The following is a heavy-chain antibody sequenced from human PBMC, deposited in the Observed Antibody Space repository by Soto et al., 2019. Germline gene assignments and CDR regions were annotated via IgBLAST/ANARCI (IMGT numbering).Heavy chain of an antibody. J-gene: IGHJ3*02. CDR1: GGSTSSGGYF. V-gene: IGHV4-31*03. Sequence: QVQLQESGPGLVKPSQTLSLTCTVSGGSTSSGGYFWSWIRQHPGKGLEGIGYIDYSGSTYYSPSLKSRSSMSIDTSKNQFSLKLNSVTAADTAMYYCARVSTYDASGDYYHFGHGGAFDIWGQGTMVSASS. D-gene: IGHD3-22*01. CDR3: ARVSTYDASGDYYHFGHGGAFDI. CDR2: IDYSGST.